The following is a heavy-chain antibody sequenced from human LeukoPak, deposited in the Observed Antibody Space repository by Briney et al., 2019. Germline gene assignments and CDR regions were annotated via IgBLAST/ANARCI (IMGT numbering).Heavy chain of an antibody. Sequence: GGSLRLSCAASGFTVSSNYMSWVRQAPGKGLEWVSVIYSGGSTYYADSVKGRFTISRDNSKNTLYLQMNSLRAEDTAVYYCARLAGSSSWYTLWYFDLWGRGTLVTVSS. CDR1: GFTVSSNY. CDR2: IYSGGST. CDR3: ARLAGSSSWYTLWYFDL. D-gene: IGHD6-13*01. J-gene: IGHJ2*01. V-gene: IGHV3-66*04.